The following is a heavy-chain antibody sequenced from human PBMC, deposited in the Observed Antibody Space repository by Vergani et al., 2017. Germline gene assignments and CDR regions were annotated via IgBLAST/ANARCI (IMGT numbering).Heavy chain of an antibody. J-gene: IGHJ4*02. CDR2: ITYNGGRT. D-gene: IGHD3-10*01. CDR1: GFTFNIYA. CDR3: ARLYYYGSGTLLGY. Sequence: EVRLLESGGGLVQPGGSLRLSCAASGFTFNIYAMSWVRQAPGKGLEWVSTITYNGGRTYYADSVTGRFTISRDNAKNSLYLQMNSLRAEDTTVYYCARLYYYGSGTLLGYWGQGTLVTVSS. V-gene: IGHV3-23*01.